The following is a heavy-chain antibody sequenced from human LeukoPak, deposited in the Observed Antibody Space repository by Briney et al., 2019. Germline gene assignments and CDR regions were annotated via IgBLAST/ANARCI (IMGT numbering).Heavy chain of an antibody. Sequence: SETLSLTCAVSGYSISSGYYWGWIRQPPGKGLEWIGSIYHSGSTYYNPSLKSRVTISVDTSKNQFSLKLSSVTAADTAVYYCARAHYCSSTSCYGGVDYWDQGTLVTVSS. CDR2: IYHSGST. D-gene: IGHD2-2*01. CDR3: ARAHYCSSTSCYGGVDY. J-gene: IGHJ4*02. CDR1: GYSISSGYY. V-gene: IGHV4-38-2*01.